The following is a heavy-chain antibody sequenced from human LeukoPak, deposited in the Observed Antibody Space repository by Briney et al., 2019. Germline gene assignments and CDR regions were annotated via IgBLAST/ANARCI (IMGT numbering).Heavy chain of an antibody. CDR3: ANLLWFGELPDAFDI. CDR2: ISGSGGST. J-gene: IGHJ3*02. CDR1: GFTVSSNY. V-gene: IGHV3-23*01. D-gene: IGHD3-10*01. Sequence: GGSLRLSCAASGFTVSSNYMSWVRQAPGKGLEWVSAISGSGGSTYYADSVKGRFTISRDNSKNTLYLQMNSLRAEDTAVYYCANLLWFGELPDAFDIWGQGTMVTVSS.